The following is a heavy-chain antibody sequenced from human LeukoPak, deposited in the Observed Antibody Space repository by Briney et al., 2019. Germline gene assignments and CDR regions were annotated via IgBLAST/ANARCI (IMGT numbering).Heavy chain of an antibody. J-gene: IGHJ4*02. CDR3: ARDPSSGYYLYFDY. CDR1: GFTFSSYA. V-gene: IGHV3-30-3*01. CDR2: ISYDGSNK. D-gene: IGHD3-22*01. Sequence: PGGSLRLSCAASGFTFSSYAMHWVRQAPGKGLEWVAVISYDGSNKYYADSVKGRFTISRDNSKNTLYLQMNSLRPDDTAVYYCARDPSSGYYLYFDYWGQGTPVTVSS.